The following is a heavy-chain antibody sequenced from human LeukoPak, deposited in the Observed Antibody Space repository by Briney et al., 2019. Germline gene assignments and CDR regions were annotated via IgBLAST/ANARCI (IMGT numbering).Heavy chain of an antibody. J-gene: IGHJ3*02. Sequence: ASVKVSCTTSGYTFTNYGISWVRQAPGLGLEWMGWISAYNGNTNYAQKVQGRVTMTTDTSTSTAYMELRSLRFDDTGVYYCARDQSVRLLQTSSTYFKHVFAIWGQGSMVTVFS. CDR3: ARDQSVRLLQTSSTYFKHVFAI. D-gene: IGHD6-13*01. CDR1: GYTFTNYG. CDR2: ISAYNGNT. V-gene: IGHV1-18*01.